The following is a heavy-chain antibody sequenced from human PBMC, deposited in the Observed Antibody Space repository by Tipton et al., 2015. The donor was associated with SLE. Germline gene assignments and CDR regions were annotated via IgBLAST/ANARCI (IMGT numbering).Heavy chain of an antibody. J-gene: IGHJ4*02. CDR3: ARDGYGSGVFDY. V-gene: IGHV4-59*12. Sequence: TLSLTCTVSGGSISSYYWSWIRQPPGKGLEWIGYIYYSGSTNYNPSLKSRVTISVDTSKNQFSLKLSSVTAADTAVYYCARDGYGSGVFDYWGQGTLVTVSS. D-gene: IGHD3-10*01. CDR1: GGSISSYY. CDR2: IYYSGST.